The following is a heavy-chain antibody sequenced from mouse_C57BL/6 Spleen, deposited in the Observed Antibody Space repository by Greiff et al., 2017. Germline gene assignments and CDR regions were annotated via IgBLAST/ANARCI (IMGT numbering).Heavy chain of an antibody. CDR2: IHPSGSDT. J-gene: IGHJ4*01. V-gene: IGHV1-74*01. CDR1: GYTFTSYW. Sequence: QVQLQQPGAELVKPGASVKLSCKASGYTFTSYWMHWVKQRPGQGLEWIGRIHPSGSDTNYNQKFKGKATLSVDKSSSTAYMHLSSLTSEDSAVYECASGLYYAMDYWGQGTTVTVSS. CDR3: ASGLYYAMDY.